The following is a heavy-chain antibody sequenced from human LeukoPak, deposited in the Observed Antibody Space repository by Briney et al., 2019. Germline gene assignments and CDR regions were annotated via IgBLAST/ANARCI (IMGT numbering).Heavy chain of an antibody. CDR3: AKSAKQGVSYYMDV. CDR2: IYPSDSDT. CDR1: GYSFTSYW. Sequence: GESLKISCKGSGYSFTSYWIGWVCQMPGKGLEWMGIIYPSDSDTRYSPSFQGQVTISVDKSISTAYLQWSSLKASDTAMYYCAKSAKQGVSYYMDVWGKGTTVSVSS. J-gene: IGHJ6*03. V-gene: IGHV5-51*01. D-gene: IGHD3-10*01.